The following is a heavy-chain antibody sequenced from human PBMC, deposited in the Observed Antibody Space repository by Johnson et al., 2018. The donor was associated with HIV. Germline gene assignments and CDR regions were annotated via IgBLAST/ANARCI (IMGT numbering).Heavy chain of an antibody. V-gene: IGHV3-7*01. Sequence: QAPGKGLEWVANIKQDGSEKYYVDSVKGRFTISRDNAKNSLYLQMNSLRAEDTAVYYCARDASYYGSANDAFDIWGQGTMVTVSS. D-gene: IGHD3-10*01. CDR2: IKQDGSEK. J-gene: IGHJ3*02. CDR3: ARDASYYGSANDAFDI.